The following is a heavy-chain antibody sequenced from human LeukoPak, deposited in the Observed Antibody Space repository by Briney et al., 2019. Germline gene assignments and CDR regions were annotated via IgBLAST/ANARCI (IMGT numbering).Heavy chain of an antibody. CDR1: GVSFSSYY. V-gene: IGHV4-4*07. CDR3: ARLGQGITMIVH. J-gene: IGHJ3*01. D-gene: IGHD3-22*01. Sequence: SETLSLTCTVSGVSFSSYYWTWIRQPAGKGLEWIGRIFSSGNTNYNPSLKSRVTISVDTSKNQFSLRLSSVTAADTAVYYCARLGQGITMIVHWGQGTMVTVSS. CDR2: IFSSGNT.